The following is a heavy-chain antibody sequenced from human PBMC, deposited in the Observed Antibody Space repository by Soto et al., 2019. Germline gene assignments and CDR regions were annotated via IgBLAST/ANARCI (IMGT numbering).Heavy chain of an antibody. CDR2: ISGGTSST. Sequence: EVQLLESGGGLVQPGGSLSLSFEASGFTFSSYAMSWVRQPPGKGLEWVSAISGGTSSTYYADSVKGRFTISRDNSKNTLYLQMNSLRAEDTAVYYCAKERWAAAGTPTLDYWGQGTLVTVSS. D-gene: IGHD6-13*01. V-gene: IGHV3-23*01. CDR3: AKERWAAAGTPTLDY. J-gene: IGHJ4*02. CDR1: GFTFSSYA.